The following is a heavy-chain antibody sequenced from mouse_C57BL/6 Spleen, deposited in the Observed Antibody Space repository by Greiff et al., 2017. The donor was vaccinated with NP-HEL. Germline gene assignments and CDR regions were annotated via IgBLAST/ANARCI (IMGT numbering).Heavy chain of an antibody. CDR3: ACLYYGSSYLDY. Sequence: VKLMESGAELVKPGASVKLSCKASGYTFTSYWMHWVKQRPGQGLEWIGMIHPNSGSTNYNEKFKSKATLTVDKSSSTAYMQLSSLTSEDSAVYYCACLYYGSSYLDYWGQGTTLTVSS. CDR2: IHPNSGST. CDR1: GYTFTSYW. V-gene: IGHV1-64*01. J-gene: IGHJ2*01. D-gene: IGHD1-1*01.